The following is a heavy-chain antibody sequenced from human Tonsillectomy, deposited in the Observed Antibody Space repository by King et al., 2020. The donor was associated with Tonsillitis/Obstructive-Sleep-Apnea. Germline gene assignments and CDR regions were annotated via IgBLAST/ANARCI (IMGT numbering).Heavy chain of an antibody. V-gene: IGHV5-51*03. Sequence: VQLVQSGAEVKKPGASLKISCKGSGYSFTSYWIGWVRQMPGKGLEWMGIIYLGDSDTRYSPSFQGQVTISADKSISTAYLQWSSLKASDTSMYYCASYYDCSGYYLYAFDMWGQGAMGSVSS. CDR2: IYLGDSDT. J-gene: IGHJ3*02. CDR3: ASYYDCSGYYLYAFDM. D-gene: IGHD3-22*01. CDR1: GYSFTSYW.